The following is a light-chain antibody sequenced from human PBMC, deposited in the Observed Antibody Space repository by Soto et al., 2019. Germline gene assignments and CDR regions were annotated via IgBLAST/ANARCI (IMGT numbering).Light chain of an antibody. CDR2: DAS. Sequence: EIVLTQSPATLSLSPGERATLSCRASQSINRHLAWYRQKPGQAPRLLIYDASNRATGIPARFSGSGSGTDFTFTISSLEPEDFGVYYCQQRSNWPPVTFGGGTKVDIK. CDR3: QQRSNWPPVT. CDR1: QSINRH. J-gene: IGKJ4*01. V-gene: IGKV3-11*01.